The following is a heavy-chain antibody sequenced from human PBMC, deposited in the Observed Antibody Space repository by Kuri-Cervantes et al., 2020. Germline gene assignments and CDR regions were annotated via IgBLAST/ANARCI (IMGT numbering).Heavy chain of an antibody. D-gene: IGHD3-10*01. CDR3: GGSGSYTNYYYGMAV. J-gene: IGHJ6*02. CDR2: IRGIGGST. V-gene: IGHV3-23*01. CDR1: GFTFSNYA. Sequence: GGSLRLSCAASGFTFSNYAMSWVRQAPGKGLEWVSTIRGIGGSTYYADSVKGRFTISRDNSKNTLYLLMNSLRAEDTAVYYCGGSGSYTNYYYGMAVWGQGTTVTVSS.